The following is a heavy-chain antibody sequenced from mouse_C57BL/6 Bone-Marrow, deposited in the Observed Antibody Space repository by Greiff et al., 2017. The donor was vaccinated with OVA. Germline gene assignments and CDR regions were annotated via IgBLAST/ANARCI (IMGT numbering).Heavy chain of an antibody. J-gene: IGHJ2*01. CDR2: IYPSDSET. CDR3: AFFTPYFDY. D-gene: IGHD2-12*01. V-gene: IGHV1-61*01. CDR1: GYTFTSYW. Sequence: VQLQHPGAELVRPGSSVKLSCKASGYTFTSYWMDWVKQRPGQGLEWIGNIYPSDSETHYNQKFKDKATLTVDKSSSTAYMQLSSLTSEDSAVYYCAFFTPYFDYWGQGTTLTVSS.